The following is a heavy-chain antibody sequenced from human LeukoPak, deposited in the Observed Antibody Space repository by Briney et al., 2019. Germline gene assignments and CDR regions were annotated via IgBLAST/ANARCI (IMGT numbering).Heavy chain of an antibody. V-gene: IGHV3-48*03. J-gene: IGHJ4*02. Sequence: GGSLRLSCAASGFSFSSYGINWVRQAPGKGLEWVSYIGSSSSTVYYADSVKGRFTISRANSKNSLYLQMNSLRAEDTAVYYCATFLTMTLDYWGQGTLVTVSS. CDR1: GFSFSSYG. CDR2: IGSSSSTV. CDR3: ATFLTMTLDY. D-gene: IGHD4-17*01.